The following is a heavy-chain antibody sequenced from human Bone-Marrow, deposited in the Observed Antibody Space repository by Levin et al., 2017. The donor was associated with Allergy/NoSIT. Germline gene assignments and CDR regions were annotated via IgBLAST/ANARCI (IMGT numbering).Heavy chain of an antibody. CDR3: VREAFYTTGSYYELDF. J-gene: IGHJ4*02. CDR1: GFVFFDHW. Sequence: PGGSLRLSCAASGFVFFDHWMHWVRQAPGKGLQWVASIKQNGLETHHADSLRGRFTISRDNGRNLVFLQMSSLRAEDTAVYYCVREAFYTTGSYYELDFWGQGTLVTVSS. CDR2: IKQNGLET. D-gene: IGHD3-10*01. V-gene: IGHV3-7*04.